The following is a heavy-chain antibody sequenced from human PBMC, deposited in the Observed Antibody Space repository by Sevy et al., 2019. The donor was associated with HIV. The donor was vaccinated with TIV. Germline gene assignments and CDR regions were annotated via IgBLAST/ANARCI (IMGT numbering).Heavy chain of an antibody. J-gene: IGHJ4*02. Sequence: GGSLRLSCAASGFTFSNAWMNWVRQAPGKGLEWVGRIKSKTDGGTTDYAAPVKGRFTISRDDSKNTLHLQMNSLKTEDTAVYYCTTGASPTRSNFHYWGQGTLVTVSS. CDR2: IKSKTDGGTT. CDR3: TTGASPTRSNFHY. V-gene: IGHV3-15*07. CDR1: GFTFSNAW.